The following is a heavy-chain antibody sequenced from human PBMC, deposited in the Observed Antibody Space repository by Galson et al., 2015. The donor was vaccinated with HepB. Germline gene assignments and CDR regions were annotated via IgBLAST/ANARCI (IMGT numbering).Heavy chain of an antibody. J-gene: IGHJ3*02. D-gene: IGHD3-22*01. V-gene: IGHV1-69-2*01. CDR2: VDPEDGGT. CDR3: ATDRVTMIAHGAFDI. Sequence: VKVSCKVSGYTFTDYYMHWVQQAPGKGLEWMGLVDPEDGGTIYAEKFQGRVTITADTSTDTAYMELSSLRSEDTAVYYCATDRVTMIAHGAFDIWGQGTMVTVSS. CDR1: GYTFTDYY.